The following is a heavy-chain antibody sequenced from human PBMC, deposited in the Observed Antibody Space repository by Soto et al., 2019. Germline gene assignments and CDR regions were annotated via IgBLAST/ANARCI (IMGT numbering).Heavy chain of an antibody. J-gene: IGHJ4*02. CDR2: VHHSVTT. CDR3: ARDKKLSRTGTPSSYFDY. CDR1: GGPVSYTSFY. D-gene: IGHD1-1*01. V-gene: IGHV4-39*07. Sequence: SETLSLTCAVSGGPVSYTSFYWGWLRQSPGKGLEWIGKVHHSVTTYYNPSLKSRVTISVDTSKNQFSLKLSSVTAADTAVYYCARDKKLSRTGTPSSYFDYWGQGTLVTVSS.